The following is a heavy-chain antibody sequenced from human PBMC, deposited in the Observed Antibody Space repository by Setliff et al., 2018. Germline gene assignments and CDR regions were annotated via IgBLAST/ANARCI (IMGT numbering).Heavy chain of an antibody. V-gene: IGHV1-18*01. CDR1: GFTFTDSG. J-gene: IGHJ4*02. CDR3: ARINFYVSSGYYYAPEL. CDR2: INNYNFNT. D-gene: IGHD3-22*01. Sequence: ASVKVSCKSSGFTFTDSGITWVRQVPGQGLEWMGWINNYNFNTQYAQKFQGRVTVTTDTSTTTAYMELRSLRADDTAVYYCARINFYVSSGYYYAPELWGQGTTVTVSS.